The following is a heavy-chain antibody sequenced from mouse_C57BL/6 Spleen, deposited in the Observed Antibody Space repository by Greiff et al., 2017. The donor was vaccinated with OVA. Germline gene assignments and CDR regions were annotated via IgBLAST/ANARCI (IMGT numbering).Heavy chain of an antibody. D-gene: IGHD1-1*01. V-gene: IGHV1-53*01. J-gene: IGHJ2*01. CDR1: GYTFTSYW. CDR2: INPSNGGT. Sequence: QVQLQQPGTELVKPGASVKLSCKASGYTFTSYWMHWVKQRPGQGLEWIGNINPSNGGTNYNEKFKSKATLTVDKSSSTAFMQLSSLTSEDSAVYNCAKPYYYGSGYNDYWGQGTTLTVSS. CDR3: AKPYYYGSGYNDY.